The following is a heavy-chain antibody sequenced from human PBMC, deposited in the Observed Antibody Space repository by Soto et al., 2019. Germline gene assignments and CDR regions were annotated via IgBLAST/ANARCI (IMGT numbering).Heavy chain of an antibody. CDR2: IKQDGSEK. Sequence: GGSLRLSCAASGFTFSSYWISWVRQAPGKGLEWVANIKQDGSEKYYVESVKGRFTISRDNAKNSLYLQMNSLRAEDTAVYYCAKGGVWYYDSSGYNWGQGTLVTVSS. J-gene: IGHJ4*02. V-gene: IGHV3-7*01. CDR3: AKGGVWYYDSSGYN. D-gene: IGHD3-22*01. CDR1: GFTFSSYW.